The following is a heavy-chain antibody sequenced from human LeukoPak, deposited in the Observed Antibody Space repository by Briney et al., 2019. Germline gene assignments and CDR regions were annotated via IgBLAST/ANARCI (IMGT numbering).Heavy chain of an antibody. CDR2: IHYSGNT. V-gene: IGHV4-38-2*02. J-gene: IGHJ4*02. D-gene: IGHD3-22*01. CDR1: GYSISSGYY. CDR3: ARDSSGYVH. Sequence: PSETLSLTCTVSGYSISSGYYWGWIRQPPGKGLEWIGSIHYSGNTYYNPSLKSRLTISVDTSKNHFSLKLSSVTAADTAVYYCARDSSGYVHWGQGTLVTVSS.